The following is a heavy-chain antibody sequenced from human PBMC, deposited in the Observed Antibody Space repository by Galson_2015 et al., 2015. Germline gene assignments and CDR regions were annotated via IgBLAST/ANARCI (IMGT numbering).Heavy chain of an antibody. V-gene: IGHV3-53*01. CDR1: GFTVSSNY. CDR3: ARGGFGERPFDY. J-gene: IGHJ4*02. Sequence: SLRLSCAASGFTVSSNYMSWVRQAPGKGLEWVSTIYSGGSTYYAVSVKGRFTISRDNSKNTLYVQKNSLRAEETAVYYCARGGFGERPFDYWGQGTLVTVSS. D-gene: IGHD3-10*01. CDR2: IYSGGST.